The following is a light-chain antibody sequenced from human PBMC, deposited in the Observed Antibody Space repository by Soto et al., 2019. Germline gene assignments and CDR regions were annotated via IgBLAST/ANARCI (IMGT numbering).Light chain of an antibody. CDR1: SSDIGNNY. J-gene: IGLJ1*01. CDR2: ETN. Sequence: QSVLTQPPSVSAAPGQKVTISCSGSSSDIGNNYVSWYQHLPGTAPKLLIFETNRRPSGIPDRFSGSKSGTSATLGITGLQTGDEADYYCGTWDSSLSADVFGTGTKVHRP. CDR3: GTWDSSLSADV. V-gene: IGLV1-51*02.